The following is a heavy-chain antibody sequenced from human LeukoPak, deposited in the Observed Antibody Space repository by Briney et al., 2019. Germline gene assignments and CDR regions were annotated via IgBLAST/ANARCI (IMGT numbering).Heavy chain of an antibody. J-gene: IGHJ6*02. CDR3: ATLEAYYYDSSGPYYYGMDV. Sequence: ASVKVSCKVSGYTLTELSMHWVRQAPGKGLEWMGGLDPEDGETIYAQKFQGRVTMTEDTSTDTAYMELSSLRSEDTAVYYCATLEAYYYDSSGPYYYGMDVWGQGTTVTVSS. V-gene: IGHV1-24*01. CDR2: LDPEDGET. D-gene: IGHD3-22*01. CDR1: GYTLTELS.